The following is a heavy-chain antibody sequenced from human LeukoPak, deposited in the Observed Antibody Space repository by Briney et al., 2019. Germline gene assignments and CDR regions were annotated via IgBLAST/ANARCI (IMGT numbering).Heavy chain of an antibody. CDR1: GFTFSSYG. J-gene: IGHJ4*02. Sequence: GGSLRLSCAVSGFTFSSYGMSWVRQAPGKGLVWVSRISSDGTSTSYADSVKGRFTISRDNAKNTLYLQMNSLRAEDTAVYYCARHLSGFISSLAYWGQGTLVTVSS. D-gene: IGHD6-6*01. CDR2: ISSDGTST. CDR3: ARHLSGFISSLAY. V-gene: IGHV3-74*01.